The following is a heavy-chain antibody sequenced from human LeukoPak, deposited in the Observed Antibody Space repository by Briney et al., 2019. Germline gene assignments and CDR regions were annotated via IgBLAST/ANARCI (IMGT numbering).Heavy chain of an antibody. CDR3: ARELRFLEWSYYYMDV. CDR2: IYKSGST. CDR1: GGSISSYY. Sequence: PSETLSLTCTVSGGSISSYYWSWVRQPAGKGLEWIGRIYKSGSTKYNPSLKSRVTMSVDTSKNQFSLKLSSVTAADTAVYYCARELRFLEWSYYYMDVWGKGATVTVSS. V-gene: IGHV4-4*07. J-gene: IGHJ6*03. D-gene: IGHD3-3*01.